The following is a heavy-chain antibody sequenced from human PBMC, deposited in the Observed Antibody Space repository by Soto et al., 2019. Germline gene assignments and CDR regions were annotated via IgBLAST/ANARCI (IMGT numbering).Heavy chain of an antibody. CDR1: GFPFTSYG. CDR3: VGGEDSFDY. D-gene: IGHD3-10*01. V-gene: IGHV3-30*03. Sequence: QVQLVESGGGVVQPGRSLRLSCAASGFPFTSYGMHWVREGPDKGLEWVAIISYDGSDKYYADSVKGRFTISRDNSKNTRYLRLNGLGTEENALYYWVGGEDSFDYRGQGTLVTVSS. CDR2: ISYDGSDK. J-gene: IGHJ4*02.